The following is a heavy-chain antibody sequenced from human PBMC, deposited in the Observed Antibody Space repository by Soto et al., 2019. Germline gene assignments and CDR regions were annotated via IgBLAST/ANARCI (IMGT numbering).Heavy chain of an antibody. CDR1: GYTFTSCD. J-gene: IGHJ3*02. CDR2: MNPNSGNT. Sequence: GASVKVSCKASGYTFTSCDISWVRQATGQGLEWMGWMNPNSGNTGYAQKFQGRVTMTRNTSISTAYMELSSLRSEDTAAYYCARATTAMSYAFDIWGQGTMVTVS. V-gene: IGHV1-8*01. CDR3: ARATTAMSYAFDI.